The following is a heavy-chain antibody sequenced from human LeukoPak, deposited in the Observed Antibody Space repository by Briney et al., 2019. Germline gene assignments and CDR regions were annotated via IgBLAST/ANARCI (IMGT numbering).Heavy chain of an antibody. Sequence: GGSLRLSCAASGFTFSSYAMSWVRQAPGKGLEWVSAISGSGGSTYYADSVKGRFTISRDNAKNSMYLQMNSLRAEDTAVYYCARCGGGNPRWFDPWGQGTLVTVSS. CDR2: ISGSGGST. CDR1: GFTFSSYA. D-gene: IGHD4-23*01. V-gene: IGHV3-23*01. J-gene: IGHJ5*02. CDR3: ARCGGGNPRWFDP.